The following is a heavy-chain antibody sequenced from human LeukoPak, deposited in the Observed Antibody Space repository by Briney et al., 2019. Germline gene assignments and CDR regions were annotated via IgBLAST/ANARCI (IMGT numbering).Heavy chain of an antibody. CDR2: IKQVGREK. J-gene: IGHJ3*02. CDR3: ARDVHCSGGSCYPDAFDI. Sequence: GGSLRLSCVASGFIFSSYWMRWVRQAPGKGREWVANIKQVGREKYYVDSVKGRFTISRDNDKNSLYLQMNSLRAEDTAVYYCARDVHCSGGSCYPDAFDIWGQGTMVTVSS. V-gene: IGHV3-7*01. CDR1: GFIFSSYW. D-gene: IGHD2-15*01.